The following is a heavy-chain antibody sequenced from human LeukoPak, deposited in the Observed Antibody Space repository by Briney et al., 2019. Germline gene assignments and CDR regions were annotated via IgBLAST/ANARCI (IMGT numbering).Heavy chain of an antibody. V-gene: IGHV5-51*01. J-gene: IGHJ4*02. CDR3: ARPRRDSSGWPDFDS. Sequence: GASLKISCKGSGYTFTNYWIGWVRQMPGKGLELMGIIYADDSDTRYSPSFQGQVTISADKSINTAYLQWSSLKASDTAMYYCARPRRDSSGWPDFDSWGQGTLVTVSS. D-gene: IGHD6-19*01. CDR2: IYADDSDT. CDR1: GYTFTNYW.